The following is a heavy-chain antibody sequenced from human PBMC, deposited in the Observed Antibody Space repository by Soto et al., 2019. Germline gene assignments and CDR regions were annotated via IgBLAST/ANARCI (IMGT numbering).Heavy chain of an antibody. CDR3: ARCACQDFYRVGV. CDR1: GFTLSGYA. Sequence: PGGSLRLSCAASGFTLSGYAMDWVRQAPGKGLEYVSGISRNGVGPYNANSVQGRFTISRDNSKNTVYLQMGSLRPEDMAVYYCARCACQDFYRVGVWGKRTPVT. J-gene: IGHJ6*03. CDR2: ISRNGVGP. D-gene: IGHD3-16*01. V-gene: IGHV3-64*01.